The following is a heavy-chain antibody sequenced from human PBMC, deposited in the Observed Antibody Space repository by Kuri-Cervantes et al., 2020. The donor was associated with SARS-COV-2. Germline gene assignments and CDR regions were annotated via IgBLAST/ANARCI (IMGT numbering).Heavy chain of an antibody. Sequence: GESLKISCAASGFTFSSYAMSWVRQAPGKGLEWVSAISGSGGSTYYADSVKGRFTISRDNSKNTLYLQMNSLRAEGTAVYYCANLQWLLIDDAFDIWGQGTMVTVSS. D-gene: IGHD3-22*01. CDR1: GFTFSSYA. V-gene: IGHV3-23*01. CDR3: ANLQWLLIDDAFDI. CDR2: ISGSGGST. J-gene: IGHJ3*02.